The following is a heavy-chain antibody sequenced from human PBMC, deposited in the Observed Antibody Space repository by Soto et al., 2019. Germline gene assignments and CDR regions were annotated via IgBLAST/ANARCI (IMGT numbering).Heavy chain of an antibody. V-gene: IGHV3-30*03. D-gene: IGHD2-15*01. Sequence: LRLSCAASGFTFNSYGKHWVRQAPGKGLERVAGVSYDGSNKYYADSVKGRFTISRDNSKNTLYLQMNSLRAEDTAVYYCARGRTSYNCSGGSCYRAYFGDWGQGTLVTVSS. CDR2: VSYDGSNK. CDR3: ARGRTSYNCSGGSCYRAYFGD. CDR1: GFTFNSYG. J-gene: IGHJ4*02.